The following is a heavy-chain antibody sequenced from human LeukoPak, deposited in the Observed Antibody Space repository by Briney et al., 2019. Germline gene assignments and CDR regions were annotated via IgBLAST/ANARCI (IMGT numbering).Heavy chain of an antibody. D-gene: IGHD4/OR15-4a*01. CDR3: ARRAGAYSHPYDY. Sequence: PGGSLRLSCTVSGFTVSSNSMSWVRQAPGKGLEWVSFIYSDNTHYSDSVEGRFTISRDNSKNTLYLQMNSLRAEDTAVYYRARRAGAYSHPYDYWGQGTLVTVSS. CDR1: GFTVSSNS. V-gene: IGHV3-53*01. J-gene: IGHJ4*02. CDR2: IYSDNT.